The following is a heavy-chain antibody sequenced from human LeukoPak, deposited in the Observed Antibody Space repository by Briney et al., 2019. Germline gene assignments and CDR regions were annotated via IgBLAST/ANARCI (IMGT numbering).Heavy chain of an antibody. D-gene: IGHD3-22*01. V-gene: IGHV3-43*02. J-gene: IGHJ4*02. CDR1: GFTFDDYA. CDR2: ISGDGGST. CDR3: ARDYYDSSGYPIDY. Sequence: GGSLRLSCAASGFTFDDYAMHWVRQAPGKGLEWVSLISGDGGSTYYADSVKGRFTISRDNSKNTLYLQMNSLRAEDTAVYYCARDYYDSSGYPIDYWGQGTLVTVSS.